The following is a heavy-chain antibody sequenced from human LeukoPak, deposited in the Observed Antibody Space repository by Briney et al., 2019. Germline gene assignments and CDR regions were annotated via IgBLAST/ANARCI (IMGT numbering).Heavy chain of an antibody. CDR3: ASYGDSTDY. CDR1: GGSISGYY. J-gene: IGHJ4*02. Sequence: SETLSLTCTVSGGSISGYYWSWIRQPPGKGLEWIGEINHSGSTNYNPSLKSRVTISVDTSKNQFSLKLSSVTAADTAVYYCASYGDSTDYWGQGTLVTVSS. CDR2: INHSGST. V-gene: IGHV4-34*01. D-gene: IGHD4-17*01.